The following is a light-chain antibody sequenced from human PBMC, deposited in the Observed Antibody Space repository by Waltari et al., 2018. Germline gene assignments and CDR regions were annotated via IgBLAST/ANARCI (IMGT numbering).Light chain of an antibody. J-gene: IGKJ1*01. CDR2: GAS. CDR1: QSVSSSY. CDR3: QQYGDSPWT. V-gene: IGKV3-20*01. Sequence: EIVLTQSPGTLSLSPGERATLSCRASQSVSSSYLAWYQQKPGQAPRLLVYGASSRATGIPDRFSGGASGTDFTLTISRLEPEDFAVYYCQQYGDSPWTFGQGTKVEIK.